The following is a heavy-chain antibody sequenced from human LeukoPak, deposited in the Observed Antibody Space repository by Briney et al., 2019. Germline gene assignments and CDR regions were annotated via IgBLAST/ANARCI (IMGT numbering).Heavy chain of an antibody. CDR3: ARSDGYGLVGI. Sequence: SSETLSLTCSVSGVSISSGSNYWGWIRQPPGKTLEWIGSIYSRGNTYYNPSLKSRVIILIDTAKNHFSLNLSSVTAADTAVYYCARSDGYGLVGIWGQGTMVTVSS. V-gene: IGHV4-39*07. D-gene: IGHD3-10*01. CDR1: GVSISSGSNY. J-gene: IGHJ3*02. CDR2: IYSRGNT.